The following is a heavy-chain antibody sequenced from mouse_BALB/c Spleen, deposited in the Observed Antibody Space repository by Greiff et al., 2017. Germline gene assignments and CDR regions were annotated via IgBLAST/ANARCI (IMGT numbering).Heavy chain of an antibody. CDR3: ASCIYYYGSSYPAWFAY. J-gene: IGHJ3*01. CDR1: GYSITSDYA. Sequence: EVQLQQSGPGLVKPSQSLSLTCTVTGYSITSDYAWNWIRQFPGNKLEWMGYISYSGSTSYNPSLKSRISITRDTSKNQFFLQLNSVTTEDTATYYCASCIYYYGSSYPAWFAYWGQGTLVTVSA. CDR2: ISYSGST. D-gene: IGHD1-1*01. V-gene: IGHV3-2*02.